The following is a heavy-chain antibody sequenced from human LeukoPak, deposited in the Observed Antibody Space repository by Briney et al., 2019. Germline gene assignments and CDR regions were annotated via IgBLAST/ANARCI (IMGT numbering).Heavy chain of an antibody. V-gene: IGHV4-59*01. CDR2: IHSSGST. CDR3: ARAVSVTAAGPGY. CDR1: GGSISNYY. D-gene: IGHD6-13*01. J-gene: IGHJ4*02. Sequence: SETLSLTYTVSGGSISNYYWSWIPQPPGKGLEWIAYIHSSGSTNYNPSLKSRVTISVDMSKNQFSLKLASLTTADTAIYYCARAVSVTAAGPGYWGQGTLVTVSS.